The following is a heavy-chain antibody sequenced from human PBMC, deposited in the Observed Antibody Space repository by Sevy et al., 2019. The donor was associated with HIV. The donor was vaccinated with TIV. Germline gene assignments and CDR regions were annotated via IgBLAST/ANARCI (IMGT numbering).Heavy chain of an antibody. J-gene: IGHJ4*02. Sequence: SQTHSLTCTVSGGSITSLYWNWIRQPPGKGLEWIANIYYNGHINYNPSLKSRVTLSLDTSKNQFSLRLSSVTAADTAMYYCAGENAWGRGYSWGQGTLVTVSS. CDR1: GGSITSLY. D-gene: IGHD1-26*01. CDR3: AGENAWGRGYS. V-gene: IGHV4-59*08. CDR2: IYYNGHI.